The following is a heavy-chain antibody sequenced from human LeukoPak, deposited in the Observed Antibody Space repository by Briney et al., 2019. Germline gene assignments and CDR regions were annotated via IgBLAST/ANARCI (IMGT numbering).Heavy chain of an antibody. CDR3: ARGGLPSTYFDY. Sequence: SQTLSLTCAVSGGSISSGGYSWSWIRQPPGKGLEWIGYIYHSGSTYYNPSLKSRVTISVDRSKNQFSLKLSSVTAADTAVYYCARGGLPSTYFDYWGQGTLVTVSS. CDR2: IYHSGST. CDR1: GGSISSGGYS. J-gene: IGHJ4*02. V-gene: IGHV4-30-2*01. D-gene: IGHD2-15*01.